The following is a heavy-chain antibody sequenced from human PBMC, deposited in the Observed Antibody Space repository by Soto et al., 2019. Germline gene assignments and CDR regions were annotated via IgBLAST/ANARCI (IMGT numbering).Heavy chain of an antibody. CDR3: ARASLAEGPEAY. D-gene: IGHD6-19*01. CDR2: IYGSGST. CDR1: GGSITGYY. J-gene: IGHJ4*02. V-gene: IGHV4-59*12. Sequence: SETLSLTCSVSGGSITGYYWNWIRQPPGKGLEWVGHIYGSGSTNYNPSLRSRVTISVDTSKIQFSLNLTSVTAADTAVYYCARASLAEGPEAYWGQGILVTVSS.